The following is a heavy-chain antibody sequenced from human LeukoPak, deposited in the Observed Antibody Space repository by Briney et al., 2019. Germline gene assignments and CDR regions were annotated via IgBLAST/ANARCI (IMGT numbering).Heavy chain of an antibody. CDR3: ARRGVAADFDY. CDR2: ISSSSSYI. V-gene: IGHV3-21*01. J-gene: IGHJ4*02. CDR1: GFTFDDYG. Sequence: GGSLRLSCAASGFTFDDYGMSWVRQAPGKGLEWVSSISSSSSYIYYADSVKGRFTISRDNAKNSLYLQMNSLRAEDTAVYYCARRGVAADFDYWGQGTLVTVSS. D-gene: IGHD2-15*01.